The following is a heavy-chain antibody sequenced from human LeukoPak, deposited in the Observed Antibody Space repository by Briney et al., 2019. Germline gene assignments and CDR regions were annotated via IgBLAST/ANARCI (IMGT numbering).Heavy chain of an antibody. J-gene: IGHJ6*02. D-gene: IGHD6-19*01. V-gene: IGHV3-48*02. Sequence: GGSLRISSAASGFTFSSYSMNWVRQAPGKGLEWVSYSSSSSRTIYYADSVKGRFTISRDNAKNSLYLQMNSLRDEDTAVYYCARDLIAVAGIYGMEVWGQGTTVTVSS. CDR3: ARDLIAVAGIYGMEV. CDR2: SSSSSRTI. CDR1: GFTFSSYS.